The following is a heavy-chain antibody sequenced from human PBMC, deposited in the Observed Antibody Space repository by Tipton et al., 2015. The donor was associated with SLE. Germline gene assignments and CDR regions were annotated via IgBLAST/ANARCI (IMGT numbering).Heavy chain of an antibody. Sequence: SLRLSCTVSGGSISSGGYHWSWIRQAPGKGLEWVSYISNGGSTIYYADSVKGRFTISRDSAKNSLYLQMNSRRAEDTAMYYCTRVHRSYYEILTGPYYFDYWGQGTLVTVSS. CDR3: TRVHRSYYEILTGPYYFDY. CDR2: ISNGGSTI. V-gene: IGHV3-11*01. J-gene: IGHJ4*02. CDR1: GGSISSGGYH. D-gene: IGHD3-9*01.